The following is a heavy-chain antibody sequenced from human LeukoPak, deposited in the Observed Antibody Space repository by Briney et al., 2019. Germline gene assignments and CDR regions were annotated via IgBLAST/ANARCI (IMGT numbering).Heavy chain of an antibody. D-gene: IGHD3-10*01. V-gene: IGHV4-59*01. J-gene: IGHJ4*02. Sequence: PSETLSLTCTVSGGSISCYYWSWIRQPPGKGLEWIGYIYYSGSTNYNPSLKSRVTISVDTSKNQFSLKLSSVTAADTAVYYCARAGYGELLSYYFDYWGQGTLVTVSS. CDR1: GGSISCYY. CDR3: ARAGYGELLSYYFDY. CDR2: IYYSGST.